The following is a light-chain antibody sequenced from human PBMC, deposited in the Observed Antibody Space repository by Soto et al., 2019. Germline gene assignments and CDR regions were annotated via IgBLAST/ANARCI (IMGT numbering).Light chain of an antibody. CDR2: DAS. J-gene: IGKJ2*01. V-gene: IGKV1-5*01. CDR1: QSISSW. CDR3: QQYNSWYT. Sequence: IQMTQSPSTLSASVGDRVTITCRASQSISSWLAWYQQKPGKAPKLLIYDASSLESGVPSRFSGSGSGTEFTLTICSLQPEDFATYYCQQYNSWYTFGQGTKVDIK.